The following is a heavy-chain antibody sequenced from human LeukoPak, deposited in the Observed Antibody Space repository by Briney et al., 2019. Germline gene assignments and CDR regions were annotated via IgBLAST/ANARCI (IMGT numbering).Heavy chain of an antibody. V-gene: IGHV3-11*01. Sequence: GGSLRLSCAASGFSFSDYYMSWIRQAPGKGLEWVSHISSSGGTTYYADSVKGRFTISRDNAKNSLYLQMNSLRAEDTAVYCCTRRHGEGWFDPWGQGTLVTVSS. CDR1: GFSFSDYY. J-gene: IGHJ5*02. CDR3: TRRHGEGWFDP. CDR2: ISSSGGTT.